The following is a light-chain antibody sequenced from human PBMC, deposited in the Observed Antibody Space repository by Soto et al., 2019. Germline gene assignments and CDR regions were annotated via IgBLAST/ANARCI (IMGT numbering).Light chain of an antibody. V-gene: IGKV3-15*01. J-gene: IGKJ5*01. CDR3: QQYSSWPIT. CDR1: QSVTNH. Sequence: EIVMTQSPATLSVSPGERATLSCRASQSVTNHLAWYQQKPGQAPRLLIYGASARANFIPARFSGSGSGTEFVLTISSLQSEDFAVYYCQQYSSWPITFGQGTRLEIK. CDR2: GAS.